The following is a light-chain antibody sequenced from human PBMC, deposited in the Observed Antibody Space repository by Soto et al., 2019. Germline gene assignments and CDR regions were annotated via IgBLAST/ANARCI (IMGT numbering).Light chain of an antibody. CDR2: DAS. CDR1: HSVSNY. J-gene: IGKJ3*01. CDR3: QQRTNWPPIFT. V-gene: IGKV3-11*01. Sequence: EIVLTQSPATLSLSPGERATLSCRASHSVSNYLAWYQQKPGQAPRLLIYDASNRATGIPARFSGSGSGTDFTLTISSLEPEDFAVYYCQQRTNWPPIFTFGPGTKVDIK.